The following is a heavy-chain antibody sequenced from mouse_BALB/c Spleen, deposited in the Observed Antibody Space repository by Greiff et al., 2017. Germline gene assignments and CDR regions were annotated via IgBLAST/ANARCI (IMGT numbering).Heavy chain of an antibody. D-gene: IGHD1-1*01. CDR3: SACDTTVLGDY. CDR2: IDPENGDT. CDR1: GFNFKDYY. V-gene: IGHV14-4*02. Sequence: VQLKESGAELVRSGASVKLSCTASGFNFKDYYMHWVKQRPEQGLEWIGWIDPENGDTEYAPKFQGKATMTADTSSNTAYLQLSSLTSEDTAVYCCSACDTTVLGDYWGQGTSVTVSS. J-gene: IGHJ4*01.